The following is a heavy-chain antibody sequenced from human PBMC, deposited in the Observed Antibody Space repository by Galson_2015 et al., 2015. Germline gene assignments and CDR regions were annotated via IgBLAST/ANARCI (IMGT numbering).Heavy chain of an antibody. CDR1: GFTFSSYA. CDR3: AREIREYSYGYVPFDY. D-gene: IGHD5-18*01. CDR2: ISYDGSNK. J-gene: IGHJ4*02. V-gene: IGHV3-30-3*01. Sequence: SLRLSCAASGFTFSSYAMHWVRQAPGKGLEWVAVISYDGSNKYYADSVKGRFTISRDNSKNTLYLQMNSLRAEDTAVYYCAREIREYSYGYVPFDYWGQGTLVTVSS.